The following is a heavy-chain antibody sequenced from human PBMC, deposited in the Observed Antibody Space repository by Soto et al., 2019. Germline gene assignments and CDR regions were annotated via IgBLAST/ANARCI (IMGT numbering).Heavy chain of an antibody. Sequence: QVQLVESGGAVVQPGTSLRLSCAASGFTFSSYGMYWIRQAPGQGLEWVAAISYDGSNKFHADSVKGRFTITRDNSQNTLYLQMNSLSTEDTAVYYCAKDIVRYTYGACDNWGQGALVTVSS. V-gene: IGHV3-30*18. D-gene: IGHD5-18*01. CDR1: GFTFSSYG. CDR3: AKDIVRYTYGACDN. J-gene: IGHJ4*02. CDR2: ISYDGSNK.